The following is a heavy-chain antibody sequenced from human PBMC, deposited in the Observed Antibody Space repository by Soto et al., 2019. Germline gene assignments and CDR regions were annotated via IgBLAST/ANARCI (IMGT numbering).Heavy chain of an antibody. CDR3: ARRQYSSSWYYFDY. V-gene: IGHV5-51*01. J-gene: IGHJ4*02. CDR2: IYPGDSDT. D-gene: IGHD6-13*01. Sequence: PGASLKISCKGSGYKFTSYWIGWVRQMPGKGLEWMGIIYPGDSDTKYSPSFQGQVTISTDKSISTAYLQWSSLKASDTAMYYCARRQYSSSWYYFDYWGQGTLVTVSS. CDR1: GYKFTSYW.